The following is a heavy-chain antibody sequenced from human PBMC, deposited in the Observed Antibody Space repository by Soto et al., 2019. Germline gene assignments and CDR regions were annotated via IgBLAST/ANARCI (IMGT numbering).Heavy chain of an antibody. D-gene: IGHD2-15*01. CDR3: APLTVSLSGPYGIHV. J-gene: IGHJ6*02. CDR1: GGSISSGDYY. Sequence: PSETLCLTCTVSGGSISSGDYYWSWIRQPPGKGLEWIGYIYYSGSTYYNPSLKSRVTISVDTSKNHFSVRLNSVTAADTAVYYCAPLTVSLSGPYGIHVWGQGTTVTVSS. CDR2: IYYSGST. V-gene: IGHV4-30-4*01.